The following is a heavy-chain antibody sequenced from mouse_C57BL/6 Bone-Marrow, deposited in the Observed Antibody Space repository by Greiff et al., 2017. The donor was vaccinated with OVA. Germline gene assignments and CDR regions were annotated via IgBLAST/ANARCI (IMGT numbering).Heavy chain of an antibody. Sequence: EVQLVESGGDLVKPGGSLKLSCAASGFTFSSYGMSWVRQTPDKRLEWVATISSGGSYTYYPDSVKGRFTISRDNAKNTLYLQMSSLKSEDTAMYYCSRLRPPVDYWGQGTTLTVSS. CDR3: SRLRPPVDY. CDR1: GFTFSSYG. CDR2: ISSGGSYT. J-gene: IGHJ2*01. V-gene: IGHV5-6*01.